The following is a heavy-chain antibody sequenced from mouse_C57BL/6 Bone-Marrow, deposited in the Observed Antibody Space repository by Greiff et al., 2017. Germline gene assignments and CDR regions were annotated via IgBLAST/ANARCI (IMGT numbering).Heavy chain of an antibody. V-gene: IGHV14-4*01. J-gene: IGHJ3*01. CDR1: GFNIKDDY. D-gene: IGHD2-3*01. Sequence: QSGAELVRPGASVKLSCTASGFNIKDDYMHWVKQRPEQGLEWIGWIDPENGDTEYASKFQGKATITADTSSNTAYLQLSSLTSEDTAVYYCTTDGYYGFAYWGQGTLVTVSA. CDR3: TTDGYYGFAY. CDR2: IDPENGDT.